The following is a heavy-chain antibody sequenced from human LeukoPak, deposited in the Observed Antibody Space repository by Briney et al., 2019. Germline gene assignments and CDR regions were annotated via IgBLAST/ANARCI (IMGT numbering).Heavy chain of an antibody. Sequence: PGGSLRLSCAASGFTFDDYAMHWVRQAPGEGLEWVSGISWNSGSIGYADSVKGRFTISRDNAKNSLYLQMNSLRAEDTALYYCASVAATGYWGQGTLVTVSS. J-gene: IGHJ4*02. D-gene: IGHD6-19*01. CDR2: ISWNSGSI. CDR3: ASVAATGY. V-gene: IGHV3-9*01. CDR1: GFTFDDYA.